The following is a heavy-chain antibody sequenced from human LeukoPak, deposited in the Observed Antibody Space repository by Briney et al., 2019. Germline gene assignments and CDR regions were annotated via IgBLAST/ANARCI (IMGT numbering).Heavy chain of an antibody. D-gene: IGHD3-10*01. J-gene: IGHJ4*02. CDR1: GFTVSSNY. CDR3: ARDGGDGYSDY. Sequence: GGSLRLSCAASGFTVSSNYMSWVRQAPGKGLEWVSVIYSGGSTYYADSVKGRFTISRDNAKNSLYLQMNSLRAEDTAVYYCARDGGDGYSDYWGQGTLVTVSS. V-gene: IGHV3-53*01. CDR2: IYSGGST.